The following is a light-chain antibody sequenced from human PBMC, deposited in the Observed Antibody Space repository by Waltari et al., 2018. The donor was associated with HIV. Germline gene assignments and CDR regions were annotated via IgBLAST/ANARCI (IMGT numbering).Light chain of an antibody. J-gene: IGLJ2*01. CDR2: EDT. V-gene: IGLV2-23*01. CDR3: STYAGSRIPVI. CDR1: FSDVGSYNL. Sequence: QSALTQPASVSGSPGQSITISCTGTFSDVGSYNLVSWYQQHPGEAPKLMIYEDTKRPSGISSRFSGSKSGNTASLTISGLQAEDEANYYCSTYAGSRIPVIFGGGTKLTVL.